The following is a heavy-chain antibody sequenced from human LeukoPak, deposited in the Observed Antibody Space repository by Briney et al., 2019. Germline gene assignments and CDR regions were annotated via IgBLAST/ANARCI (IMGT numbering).Heavy chain of an antibody. Sequence: GASVKVSCKASGYTFTGYYMHWVRQAPGPGLEWMGWINPNSGGTNYAQKFQGRVTMTRDTSISTAYMELSRLRSDDTAVYYCARVLPGDGYFPDYWGQGTLVTVSS. CDR3: ARVLPGDGYFPDY. CDR2: INPNSGGT. J-gene: IGHJ4*02. CDR1: GYTFTGYY. D-gene: IGHD5-24*01. V-gene: IGHV1-2*02.